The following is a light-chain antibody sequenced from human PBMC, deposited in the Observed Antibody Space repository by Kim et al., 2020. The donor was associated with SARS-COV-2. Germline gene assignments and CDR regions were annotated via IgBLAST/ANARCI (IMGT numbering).Light chain of an antibody. Sequence: VARGERATLSCRASQSVRSKLAWYQQKPGQAPRLLIYDTYTRATGIPARFSGNGSGTEFTLIISSLRSEDFAVYYCQQYNDWPLTFGGGTKVDIK. J-gene: IGKJ4*01. CDR2: DTY. CDR1: QSVRSK. V-gene: IGKV3-15*01. CDR3: QQYNDWPLT.